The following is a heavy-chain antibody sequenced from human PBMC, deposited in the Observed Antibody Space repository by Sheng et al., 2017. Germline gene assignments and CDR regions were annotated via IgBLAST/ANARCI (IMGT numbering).Heavy chain of an antibody. V-gene: IGHV1-69*01. J-gene: IGHJ1*01. CDR1: GVTFRNYA. Sequence: QVLLVQSGTEVKKPGSSVKVSCKGSGVTFRNYAINWVRQAPGQGLEWMGGILPIFRSVNYALKFQDRVTMTADESTTTAYMELSSLTSDDTAVYYCATPQVQSSGWWGAFKHWGQGSLVIVSS. CDR2: ILPIFRSV. D-gene: IGHD6-19*01. CDR3: ATPQVQSSGWWGAFKH.